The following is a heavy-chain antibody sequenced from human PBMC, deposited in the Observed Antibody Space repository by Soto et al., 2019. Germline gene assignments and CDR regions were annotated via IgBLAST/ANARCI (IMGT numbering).Heavy chain of an antibody. CDR3: AHLTTNSNAMDV. J-gene: IGHJ6*02. CDR1: GLSLSTTGVG. V-gene: IGHV2-5*02. CDR2: IYWDDDK. D-gene: IGHD4-17*01. Sequence: SGPTLVNPTPTLTLTCTLSGLSLSTTGVGVGWIRQPPGKALEWLAVIYWDDDKRYSPSVKNRVTTTKDTSKNQVVLTVSNMDPVHTATYYCAHLTTNSNAMDVWGQGTTVTVSS.